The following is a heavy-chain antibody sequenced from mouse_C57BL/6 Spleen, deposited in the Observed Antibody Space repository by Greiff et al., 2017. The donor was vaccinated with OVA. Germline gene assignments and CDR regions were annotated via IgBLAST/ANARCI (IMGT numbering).Heavy chain of an antibody. CDR3: ATNWASSGFDY. V-gene: IGHV5-17*01. J-gene: IGHJ2*01. CDR2: ISSGSSTI. CDR1: GFTFSDYG. D-gene: IGHD4-1*01. Sequence: EVKLMESGGGLVKPGGSLKLSCAASGFTFSDYGMHWVRQAPEKGLEWVAYISSGSSTIYYADTVKGRFTISRDNAKNTLFLQMTSLRSEDTAMYYCATNWASSGFDYWGQGTTLTVSS.